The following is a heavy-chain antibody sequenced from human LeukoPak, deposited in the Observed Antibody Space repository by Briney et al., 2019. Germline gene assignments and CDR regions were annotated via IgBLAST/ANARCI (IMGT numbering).Heavy chain of an antibody. CDR3: TTDRSGWYNPYNWFDP. CDR1: GFTFSDTW. Sequence: KSGGSLRLSCAASGFTFSDTWMTWVRQAPGKGLEWVGHIKSKADGGTTDYAAPVKGRFTISRDDSKNTLYLQMNSLKTEDTAVYYCTTDRSGWYNPYNWFDPWGQGTLVTVSS. V-gene: IGHV3-15*01. CDR2: IKSKADGGTT. J-gene: IGHJ5*02. D-gene: IGHD6-19*01.